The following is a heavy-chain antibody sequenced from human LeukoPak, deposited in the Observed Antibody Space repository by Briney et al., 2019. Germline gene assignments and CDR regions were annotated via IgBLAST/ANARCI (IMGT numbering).Heavy chain of an antibody. CDR3: ARDRPTGRHYPREYYYYYGMDV. CDR1: GYTFTSYG. Sequence: GASVKVSCKASGYTFTSYGISWVRQAPGQGLEWMGWISAYNGNTNYAQKLQGRVTMTTDTSTSTAYMELRSLRSDDTAVYYCARDRPTGRHYPREYYYYYGMDVWGQGTTVTVSS. J-gene: IGHJ6*02. CDR2: ISAYNGNT. D-gene: IGHD2-8*02. V-gene: IGHV1-18*01.